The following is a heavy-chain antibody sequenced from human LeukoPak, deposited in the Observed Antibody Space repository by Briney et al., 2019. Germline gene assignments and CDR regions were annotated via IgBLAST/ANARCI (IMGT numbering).Heavy chain of an antibody. D-gene: IGHD6-13*01. J-gene: IGHJ4*02. CDR1: GSTFSDQY. CDR3: AKRRQYSSTHFHFDY. Sequence: PGGSLRLSCAASGSTFSDQYMDWVRQAPGKGLEWVGRIGNKASGYMTEYAASVKGRFTISRDDSKNTLYVQMNSLRVEDTALYYCAKRRQYSSTHFHFDYWGQGTLITVSS. CDR2: IGNKASGYMT. V-gene: IGHV3-72*01.